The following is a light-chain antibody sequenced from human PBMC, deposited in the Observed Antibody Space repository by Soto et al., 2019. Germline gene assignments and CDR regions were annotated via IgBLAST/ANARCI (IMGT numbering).Light chain of an antibody. CDR2: AAA. CDR1: QGIFNY. Sequence: DIQMTQSPSSLSASIGDRVTITCRASQGIFNYLAWYQQKPGKVPKLLIYAAATLHSGVPSRFSGSGSGTDFTLTISSLQPEDVATYYCQKYHRVPFTFGPGTKVDVK. J-gene: IGKJ3*01. V-gene: IGKV1-27*01. CDR3: QKYHRVPFT.